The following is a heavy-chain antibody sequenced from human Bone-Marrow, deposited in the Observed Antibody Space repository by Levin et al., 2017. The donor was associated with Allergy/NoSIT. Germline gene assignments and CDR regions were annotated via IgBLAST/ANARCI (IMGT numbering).Heavy chain of an antibody. Sequence: GESLKSSCAVSGFTVSNNQMNWVRQAPGMGLQWVSVIYIGGSTYYTDSVKGRFTISRDNSKNTLYLQMNSLRAEDTAVYYCARDDGSGGPFDYWGQGILVTVSS. D-gene: IGHD3-10*01. J-gene: IGHJ4*02. CDR1: GFTVSNNQ. CDR3: ARDDGSGGPFDY. CDR2: IYIGGST. V-gene: IGHV3-66*02.